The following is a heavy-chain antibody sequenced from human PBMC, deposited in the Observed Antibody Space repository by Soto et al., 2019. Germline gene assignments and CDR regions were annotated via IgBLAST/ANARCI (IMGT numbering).Heavy chain of an antibody. CDR1: DGSISSGGYY. J-gene: IGHJ5*02. CDR2: IYYSGST. D-gene: IGHD6-25*01. V-gene: IGHV4-31*03. Sequence: QVQLQESGPGLVKPSQTLSLTCTVSDGSISSGGYYWSWIRQHPGKGLEWIGNIYYSGSTYYNPSLKSRVTISLDTSKNQFSLKLSSVTAADTAVFYCARDLRLAGFDPWGQGTLVTVSS. CDR3: ARDLRLAGFDP.